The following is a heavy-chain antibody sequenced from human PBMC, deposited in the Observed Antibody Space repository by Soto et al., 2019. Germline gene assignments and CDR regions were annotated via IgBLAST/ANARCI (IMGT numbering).Heavy chain of an antibody. D-gene: IGHD2-8*01. V-gene: IGHV3-23*01. Sequence: EVQLLESGGGLVQPGGSLRLSCAASGFTFSSYAMSWVRQAPGKGLEWVSAISGSGGSTYYADSVKGRFTISRDNSKNALYLKMNSLRAEDTAVYYCAKDRGRPIVLMVYAIDYFDYWGQGTLVTVSS. J-gene: IGHJ4*02. CDR1: GFTFSSYA. CDR3: AKDRGRPIVLMVYAIDYFDY. CDR2: ISGSGGST.